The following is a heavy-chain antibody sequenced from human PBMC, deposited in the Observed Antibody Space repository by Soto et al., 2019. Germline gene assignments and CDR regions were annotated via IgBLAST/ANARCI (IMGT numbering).Heavy chain of an antibody. D-gene: IGHD3-3*01. Sequence: GGSLRLSCAASGFTFSSYWMHWVRQAPGKGLVWVSRINSDGSSTSYADSVKGRFTISRDNAKNTLYLQMNSLRAEDTAVYYCARDDFWSGYRNLNYYYYMDVWGKGTTVTVSS. CDR3: ARDDFWSGYRNLNYYYYMDV. CDR2: INSDGSST. J-gene: IGHJ6*03. CDR1: GFTFSSYW. V-gene: IGHV3-74*01.